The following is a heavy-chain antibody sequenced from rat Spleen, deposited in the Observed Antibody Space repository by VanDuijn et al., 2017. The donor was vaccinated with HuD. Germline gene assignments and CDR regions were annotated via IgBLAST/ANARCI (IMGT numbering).Heavy chain of an antibody. V-gene: IGHV3-1*01. CDR1: GYSIPSNY. Sequence: EVQLQESGPGLVKPSQSLSLTCSVTGYSIPSNYWGWIRKFPGNKMEWMGYISYSGSTSYNPSLKSRISITRDTSKNQFFLQLNSVTTEDTATYYCARQIELREGVWFAYWGQGTLVTVSS. D-gene: IGHD1-3*01. J-gene: IGHJ3*01. CDR3: ARQIELREGVWFAY. CDR2: ISYSGST.